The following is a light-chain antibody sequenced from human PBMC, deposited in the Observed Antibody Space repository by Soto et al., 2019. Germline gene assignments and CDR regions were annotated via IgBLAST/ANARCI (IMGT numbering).Light chain of an antibody. CDR3: ASYTTSSTYV. CDR2: DVS. J-gene: IGLJ1*01. Sequence: QSVLTQPASVSGSPGQSIAISCTGTSSDVGGYSYVSWYQQQPGEAPKLVISDVSNRPSGVSDPFSGSKSGNTASLTISGLQTEDEADYYCASYTTSSTYVFGTGTKVTVL. V-gene: IGLV2-14*01. CDR1: SSDVGGYSY.